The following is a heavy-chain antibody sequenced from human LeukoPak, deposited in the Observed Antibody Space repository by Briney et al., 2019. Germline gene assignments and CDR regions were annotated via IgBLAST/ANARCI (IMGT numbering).Heavy chain of an antibody. CDR3: ARSFNGDLDY. J-gene: IGHJ4*02. CDR1: GFTFTSFA. Sequence: GGSLRLSCAASGFTFTSFAIHWVRQAPGKGLEWVAVMSNDGLNQYYADSVKGRFTLSRDNSKKTLYLQMNGLRNEDAALYYCARSFNGDLDYWGQGTLVTVSS. V-gene: IGHV3-30*04. CDR2: MSNDGLNQ. D-gene: IGHD4-17*01.